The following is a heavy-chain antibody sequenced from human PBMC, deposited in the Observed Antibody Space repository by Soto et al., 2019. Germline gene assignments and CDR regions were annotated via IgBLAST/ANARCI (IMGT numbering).Heavy chain of an antibody. CDR1: GYSFTSYW. CDR2: IDPSDSYT. CDR3: ARENPPDDY. V-gene: IGHV5-10-1*01. J-gene: IGHJ4*02. Sequence: PGESLKISCKGSGYSFTSYWISWVRQMPGKGLEWMGRIDPSDSYTNYSPSFQGHVTISADTSTSTAYMELRSLRSDDTAVYYCARENPPDDYWGQGTLVTVSS.